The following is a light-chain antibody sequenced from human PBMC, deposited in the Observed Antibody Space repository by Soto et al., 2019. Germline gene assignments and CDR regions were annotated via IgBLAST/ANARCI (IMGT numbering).Light chain of an antibody. V-gene: IGLV2-23*02. J-gene: IGLJ1*01. CDR3: FSYAAGSTCV. CDR1: SSDVGSYNL. Sequence: QSVLTQPASVSGSPGQSITISCTGTSSDVGSYNLVSWYQQHPGEAPKLMIYEVTKRPSGVSNRFSGSKSGNTASLTISGLQAQDEADYYCFSYAAGSTCVFGTGTKVTVL. CDR2: EVT.